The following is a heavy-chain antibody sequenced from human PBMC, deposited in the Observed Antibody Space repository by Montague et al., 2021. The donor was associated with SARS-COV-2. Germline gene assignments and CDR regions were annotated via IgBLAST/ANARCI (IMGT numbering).Heavy chain of an antibody. D-gene: IGHD3-10*01. V-gene: IGHV4-59*11. J-gene: IGHJ6*02. Sequence: SETLSLTCSVSGDSISNHYWSWIRQPPGKGLEWIGYISDRGNTKYNTSLKGRVTMSVDTSKNQFSLKLSSVTAADTAVYYCARDRPRSYYYDSGTYTWGGYGMDVWGQGTTVTVSS. CDR2: ISDRGNT. CDR3: ARDRPRSYYYDSGTYTWGGYGMDV. CDR1: GDSISNHY.